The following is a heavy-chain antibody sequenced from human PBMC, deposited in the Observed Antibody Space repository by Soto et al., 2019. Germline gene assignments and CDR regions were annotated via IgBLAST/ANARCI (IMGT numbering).Heavy chain of an antibody. CDR3: AKMWMTHYDY. Sequence: PSETLSLTCTVSGGSIRSYYWSWIRQPPGKGLEWIGYFFYSGSTNYNPSLKSRVTISVDTSKNQFSLKLNSVTAADTAVYYCAKMWMTHYDYWGHGSLVTVSS. J-gene: IGHJ4*01. V-gene: IGHV4-59*01. D-gene: IGHD5-12*01. CDR2: FFYSGST. CDR1: GGSIRSYY.